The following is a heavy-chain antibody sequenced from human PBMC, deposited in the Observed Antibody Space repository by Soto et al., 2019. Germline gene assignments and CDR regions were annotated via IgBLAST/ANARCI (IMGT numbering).Heavy chain of an antibody. CDR3: ASVPGSPLYYGMNV. CDR2: ITSSGSST. J-gene: IGHJ6*02. V-gene: IGHV3-53*01. CDR1: GGCISRYY. D-gene: IGHD3-10*01. Sequence: ETLSLTCTVAGGCISRYYWNWVREAPGKGLEWVSVITSSGSSTNYADSVRGRFTIARDNSKDTLYLQMSSLRAEDTAVYYCASVPGSPLYYGMNVWGQGTTVTVSS.